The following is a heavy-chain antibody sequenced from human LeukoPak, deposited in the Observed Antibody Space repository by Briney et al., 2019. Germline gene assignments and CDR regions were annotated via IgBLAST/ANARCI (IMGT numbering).Heavy chain of an antibody. CDR2: IYYSGST. D-gene: IGHD3-3*01. J-gene: IGHJ4*02. CDR1: GGSISSSSYY. Sequence: SSETLSLTCTVSGGSISSSSYYWGWIRQPPGKGLEWIGSIYYSGSTYYNPSLKSRVTISVDTSKNQFSLKLSSVTAADTAVYYCARQLAGHYDFWSGRGDYWGQGTLVTVSS. CDR3: ARQLAGHYDFWSGRGDY. V-gene: IGHV4-39*01.